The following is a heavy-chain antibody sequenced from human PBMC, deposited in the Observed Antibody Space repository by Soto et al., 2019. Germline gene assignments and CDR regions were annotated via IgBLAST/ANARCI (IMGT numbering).Heavy chain of an antibody. CDR1: GVTFSSYA. D-gene: IGHD6-13*01. Sequence: GASVRVSCKASGVTFSSYAISWVRQAPGQGLEWMGGIIPIFGTANYAQKFQGRVTITADESTSTAYMELSSLRSEDTAVYYCASLAAADGMDVWGQGTTVTVSS. J-gene: IGHJ6*02. V-gene: IGHV1-69*13. CDR2: IIPIFGTA. CDR3: ASLAAADGMDV.